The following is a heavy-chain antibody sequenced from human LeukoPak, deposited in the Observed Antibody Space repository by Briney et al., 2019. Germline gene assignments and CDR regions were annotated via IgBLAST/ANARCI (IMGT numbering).Heavy chain of an antibody. J-gene: IGHJ6*03. Sequence: GGSLRLSCADSRFTFSNYWMNWVRQAPGKGLEWVSFISSSSSYIYYADSVKGRFTISRDNAKNSLYLQMNSLRAEDTAVYYCARDHDWDYMDVWGKGTTVTVSS. CDR2: ISSSSSYI. V-gene: IGHV3-21*01. CDR1: RFTFSNYW. CDR3: ARDHDWDYMDV. D-gene: IGHD3-9*01.